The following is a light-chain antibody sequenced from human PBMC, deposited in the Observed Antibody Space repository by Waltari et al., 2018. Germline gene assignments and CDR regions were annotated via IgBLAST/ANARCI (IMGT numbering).Light chain of an antibody. CDR2: EET. J-gene: IGKJ1*01. Sequence: DIQMTQSPSSLSASVGDSVTITCRASQSIRPYVNWFQHKPGEAPKLLIYEETSLQTGGPSRFSGSGSGTDFTLTISSLQPEDFVIYFCQQTYTTPWTFGQGTKVEIK. V-gene: IGKV1-39*01. CDR1: QSIRPY. CDR3: QQTYTTPWT.